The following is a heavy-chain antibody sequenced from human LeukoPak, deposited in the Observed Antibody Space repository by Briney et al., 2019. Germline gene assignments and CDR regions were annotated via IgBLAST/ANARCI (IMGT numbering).Heavy chain of an antibody. V-gene: IGHV3-7*04. D-gene: IGHD6-19*01. CDR2: MKQDGSEK. J-gene: IGHJ4*02. CDR1: GFTFTSYA. Sequence: EGPLRLSCAASGFTFTSYAMSWVRQAPGKGLEWVASMKQDGSEKYYVDSVKGRFTVSRDNAKNSLYLQMNSLRDEDTAVYYCARDYAGGWHHVDSWGQGALVTVSS. CDR3: ARDYAGGWHHVDS.